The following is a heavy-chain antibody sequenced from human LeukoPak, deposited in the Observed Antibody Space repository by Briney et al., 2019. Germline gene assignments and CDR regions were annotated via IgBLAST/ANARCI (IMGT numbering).Heavy chain of an antibody. CDR1: GFSFSSYS. Sequence: PGGSLRLSCAASGFSFSSYSMNWVRQAPGKGLEWISSISSSSSYIYYADSVKGRFTISRDNAKNSLYLQMNSLRDEVTAVYYCARDLGVHYYDISGTSGYWGQGTLVTVSS. J-gene: IGHJ4*02. V-gene: IGHV3-21*01. CDR2: ISSSSSYI. CDR3: ARDLGVHYYDISGTSGY. D-gene: IGHD3-22*01.